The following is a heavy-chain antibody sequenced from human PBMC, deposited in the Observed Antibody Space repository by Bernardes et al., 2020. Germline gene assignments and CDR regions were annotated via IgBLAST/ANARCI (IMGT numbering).Heavy chain of an antibody. CDR1: GISFSSFV. D-gene: IGHD4-17*01. J-gene: IGHJ4*02. Sequence: GGSLRLSCAASGISFSSFVFHWGRQAPGKGLEWVASISYDGTNEYYADSVKARFTISRDNSKSTLDLQMNSLTVEDTAVYYCASQGDYGAFYYIDDWGQGTLVTVSS. V-gene: IGHV3-30*04. CDR2: ISYDGTNE. CDR3: ASQGDYGAFYYIDD.